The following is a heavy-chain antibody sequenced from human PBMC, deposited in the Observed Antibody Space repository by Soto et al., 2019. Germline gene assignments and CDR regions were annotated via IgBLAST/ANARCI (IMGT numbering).Heavy chain of an antibody. CDR3: ARGTEPRWEPPGVAAFDI. CDR1: GGSISSSNW. V-gene: IGHV4-4*02. CDR2: IYHSGST. J-gene: IGHJ3*02. D-gene: IGHD1-26*01. Sequence: QVQLQESGPGLVKPSGTLSLTCAVSGGSISSSNWWSWVRQPPGKGLEWIGEIYHSGSTNYNPSLKSRVTISVDKSKNQFSLKLSSVTAADTAVYYCARGTEPRWEPPGVAAFDIWGQGTMVTVSS.